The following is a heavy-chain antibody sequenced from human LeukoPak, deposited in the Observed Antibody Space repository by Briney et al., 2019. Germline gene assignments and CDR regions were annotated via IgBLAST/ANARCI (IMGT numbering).Heavy chain of an antibody. Sequence: QTLSLTCAISGDSVSSNSAAWNWIRQSPSRGLEWLGRTYYRSKWYNDYAVSVKSRMTINPDASKNQFSLQLNSVTPEDTAVYYFARGGPSLAASAYDYWGQGTLVTVSS. CDR2: TYYRSKWYN. CDR1: GDSVSSNSAA. D-gene: IGHD6-25*01. J-gene: IGHJ4*02. V-gene: IGHV6-1*01. CDR3: ARGGPSLAASAYDY.